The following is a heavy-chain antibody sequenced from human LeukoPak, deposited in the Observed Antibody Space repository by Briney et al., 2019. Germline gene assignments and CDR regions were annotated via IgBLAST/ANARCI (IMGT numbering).Heavy chain of an antibody. CDR2: INAGNGNT. D-gene: IGHD2-2*01. Sequence: ASVKVSCKASGYTFTSYAMHWVRQAPGQRLEWMGWINAGNGNTKYSQKFQGRVTITTDESTSTAYMELSSLRSEDTAVYYCARNRYCSSTSCYGFPDIWGQGTMVTVSS. CDR1: GYTFTSYA. CDR3: ARNRYCSSTSCYGFPDI. J-gene: IGHJ3*02. V-gene: IGHV1-3*01.